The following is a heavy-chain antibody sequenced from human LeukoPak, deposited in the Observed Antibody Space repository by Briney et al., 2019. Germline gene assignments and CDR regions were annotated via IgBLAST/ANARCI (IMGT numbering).Heavy chain of an antibody. J-gene: IGHJ6*02. Sequence: GGSLRLSGAGSGFTFSDYYMSWIRQAPGKGLKGVSYISSSGSTIYYADSVKGRFTISRDNAKDSLYLQMNSLRAEDTAVYYCARGLAGWFGEFPTYGMDVWGQGTTVTVSS. V-gene: IGHV3-11*01. CDR1: GFTFSDYY. D-gene: IGHD3-10*01. CDR3: ARGLAGWFGEFPTYGMDV. CDR2: ISSSGSTI.